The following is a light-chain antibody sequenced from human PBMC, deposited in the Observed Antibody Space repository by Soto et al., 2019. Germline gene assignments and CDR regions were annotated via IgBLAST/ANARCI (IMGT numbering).Light chain of an antibody. CDR2: KAS. V-gene: IGKV1-5*03. CDR3: QHYKSYSEA. Sequence: DIQMTQSPSTLSGSVGDRVTITCRASQTISSWLASYQQKPGKAPKLLIYKASTLKSGVPSRFSGSGSGTEFTLTISSLQPDDFATYYCQHYKSYSEAFGQGTKVELK. CDR1: QTISSW. J-gene: IGKJ1*01.